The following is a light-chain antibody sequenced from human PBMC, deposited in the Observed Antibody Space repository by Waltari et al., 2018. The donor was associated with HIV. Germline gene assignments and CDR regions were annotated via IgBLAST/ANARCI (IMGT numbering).Light chain of an antibody. J-gene: IGLJ3*02. V-gene: IGLV1-40*01. CDR2: GNR. Sequence: QSVLTQPPSVSGAPGQRVTIYCTGSSSNIGAGYDVHWYEQLPGAAPKLLIYGNRHRLSGFPDRFSGSKSGTSASLAITGLQAEDEADYYCQSYDSALSGWVFGGGTKLTVL. CDR1: SSNIGAGYD. CDR3: QSYDSALSGWV.